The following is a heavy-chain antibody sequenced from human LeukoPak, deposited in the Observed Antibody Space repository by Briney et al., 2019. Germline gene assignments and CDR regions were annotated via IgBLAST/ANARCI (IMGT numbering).Heavy chain of an antibody. D-gene: IGHD2-2*01. J-gene: IGHJ4*02. CDR3: ARVVPAAMEIDY. Sequence: LSETLSLTCTVSGGSISSGDYYWSWIRQPPGKGLEWIGYIYYSGSTYYNPSLKSRVTISVDTSKNQFSLKLSSVTAADTAVYYCARVVPAAMEIDYWGQGTLVTVSS. V-gene: IGHV4-30-4*01. CDR2: IYYSGST. CDR1: GGSISSGDYY.